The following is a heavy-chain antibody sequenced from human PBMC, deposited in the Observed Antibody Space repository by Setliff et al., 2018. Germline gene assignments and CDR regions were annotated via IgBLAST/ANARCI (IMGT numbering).Heavy chain of an antibody. Sequence: ASVKVSCKVSGYTLTELSMHWVRQAPGKGLEWMGGFDPEDGETIYAQKFQGRVTMTEDTSTDTAYMELSSLRSEDTAVYYCATESLLRYFDLVGNPYAFDIWGQGTKVTVSS. D-gene: IGHD3-9*01. CDR1: GYTLTELS. CDR3: ATESLLRYFDLVGNPYAFDI. J-gene: IGHJ3*02. V-gene: IGHV1-24*01. CDR2: FDPEDGET.